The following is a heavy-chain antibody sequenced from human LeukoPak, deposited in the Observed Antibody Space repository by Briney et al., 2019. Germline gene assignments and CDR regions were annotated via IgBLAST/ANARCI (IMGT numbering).Heavy chain of an antibody. CDR1: GFIFSTYG. J-gene: IGHJ4*02. V-gene: IGHV3-23*01. Sequence: GGSLRLSCAASGFIFSTYGMNWVRRAPGKGLEWVSGIRGSGDITYYADSVKDRFTISRDNSKNTLYLQMNSLRAEDTAVYYCAQDQNWIQFYYWGQGTLVTVSS. D-gene: IGHD5-18*01. CDR2: IRGSGDIT. CDR3: AQDQNWIQFYY.